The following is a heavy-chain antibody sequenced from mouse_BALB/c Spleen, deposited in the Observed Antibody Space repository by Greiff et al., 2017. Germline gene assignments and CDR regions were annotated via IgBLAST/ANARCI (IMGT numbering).Heavy chain of an antibody. CDR2: IWGDGST. Sequence: VQLVESGPGLVAPSQSLSITCTVSGFSFTGYGVNWVRQPPGKGLEWLGLIWGDGSTDYNSALKSRLSISKDNSKRQVFLKMNSLQTDDTARYYCARDTADCYAMDYWGQGTSVTVSA. CDR1: GFSFTGYG. J-gene: IGHJ4*01. CDR3: ARDTADCYAMDY. D-gene: IGHD3-1*01. V-gene: IGHV2-6-7*01.